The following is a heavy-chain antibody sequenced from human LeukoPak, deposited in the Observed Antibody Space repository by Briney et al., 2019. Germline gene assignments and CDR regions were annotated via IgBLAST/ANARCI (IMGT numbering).Heavy chain of an antibody. J-gene: IGHJ4*02. CDR2: ISSSSSYI. D-gene: IGHD6-19*01. CDR1: GFTFSSYS. Sequence: GGSLRLSCAASGFTFSSYSMNWVRQAPGKGLEWVSSISSSSSYIYYADSVKGRFTISRDNAKNSLYLQMNSLRAEDTAVYYCARDRDFIAVVGYFDYWGQGTLVTVSS. V-gene: IGHV3-21*01. CDR3: ARDRDFIAVVGYFDY.